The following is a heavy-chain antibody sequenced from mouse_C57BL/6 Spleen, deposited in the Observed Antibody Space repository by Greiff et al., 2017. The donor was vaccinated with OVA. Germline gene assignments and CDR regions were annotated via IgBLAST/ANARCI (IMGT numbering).Heavy chain of an antibody. V-gene: IGHV1-82*01. CDR1: GYAFSSSW. Sequence: VQLQESGPELVKPGASVKISCKASGYAFSSSWMNWVKQRPGKGLEWIGRIYPGDGDTNYNGKFKGKATLTADKSYSTAYMQLSSLTSEDSAVYFCGTGTDFDYWGQGTTLTVSS. D-gene: IGHD4-1*01. CDR2: IYPGDGDT. J-gene: IGHJ2*01. CDR3: GTGTDFDY.